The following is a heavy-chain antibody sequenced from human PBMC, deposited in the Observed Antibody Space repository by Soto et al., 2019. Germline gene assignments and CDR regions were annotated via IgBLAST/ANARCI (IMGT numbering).Heavy chain of an antibody. CDR2: INAGNGNT. CDR1: GYTFTSYA. CDR3: ARWAESRSGYEYYFDY. J-gene: IGHJ4*02. Sequence: ASVKVSCKASGYTFTSYAMHWVRQAPGQRLEWMGWINAGNGNTKYSQKFQGRVIITRDTSASTAYMELSSLRSEDTAVCYCARWAESRSGYEYYFDYWGQGTLVTVSS. D-gene: IGHD5-12*01. V-gene: IGHV1-3*01.